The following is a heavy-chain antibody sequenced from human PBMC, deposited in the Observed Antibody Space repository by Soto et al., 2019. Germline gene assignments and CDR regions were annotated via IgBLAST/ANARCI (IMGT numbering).Heavy chain of an antibody. CDR1: GYSFTSYW. CDR2: IYPGDSDT. D-gene: IGHD3-9*01. V-gene: IGHV5-51*01. J-gene: IGHJ4*02. Sequence: PGESLKISCKGSGYSFTSYWIGWVRQMPGKGLEWMGIIYPGDSDTRYSPSFQGQVTISADKSISTAYLQWSSLKASDTAMYYCARCGPHYDILTGYSPGDYWGQGTLVTVSS. CDR3: ARCGPHYDILTGYSPGDY.